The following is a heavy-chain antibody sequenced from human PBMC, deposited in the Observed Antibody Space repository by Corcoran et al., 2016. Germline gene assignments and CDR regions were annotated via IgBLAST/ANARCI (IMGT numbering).Heavy chain of an antibody. D-gene: IGHD3-10*01. J-gene: IGHJ4*02. CDR2: SIPIFGTA. CDR1: GGTFSSYA. CDR3: ARAYGSGRSHSWYY. Sequence: QVQLVQSGAEVKKPGSSVKVSCKASGGTFSSYAISWVRQAPGKGLEWMGGSIPIFGTANYAQKFQGRVTITADESTRTAYMELSSRRSEDTDVYYCARAYGSGRSHSWYYWGQGTLVTVSS. V-gene: IGHV1-69*01.